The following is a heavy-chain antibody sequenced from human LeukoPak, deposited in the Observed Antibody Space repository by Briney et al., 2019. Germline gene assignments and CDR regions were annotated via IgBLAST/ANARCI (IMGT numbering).Heavy chain of an antibody. V-gene: IGHV3-21*01. Sequence: GGSLRLSCAASGFTFSSYSMTWVRQAPGKGREWVSSISSSSSYIYYADSAKGRFTISRDNAKNSLYLQMNSLRAEDTAVYYCARDGCSGGSCVDYWGQGTLVTVSS. CDR2: ISSSSSYI. CDR1: GFTFSSYS. D-gene: IGHD2-15*01. CDR3: ARDGCSGGSCVDY. J-gene: IGHJ4*02.